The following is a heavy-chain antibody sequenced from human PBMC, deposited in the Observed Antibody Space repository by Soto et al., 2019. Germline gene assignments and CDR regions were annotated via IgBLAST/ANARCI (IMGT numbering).Heavy chain of an antibody. CDR1: GFTFSSYW. D-gene: IGHD3-3*01. Sequence: GSLRLSCAASGFTFSSYWMSWVRQAPGKGLEWVANIKQDGSEKYYVDSVKGRFTISRDNAKNSLYLQMNSLRAEDTAGYYCARDLRLEDYDYYYGMDVWGQGTTGTVPS. CDR3: ARDLRLEDYDYYYGMDV. V-gene: IGHV3-7*01. CDR2: IKQDGSEK. J-gene: IGHJ6*02.